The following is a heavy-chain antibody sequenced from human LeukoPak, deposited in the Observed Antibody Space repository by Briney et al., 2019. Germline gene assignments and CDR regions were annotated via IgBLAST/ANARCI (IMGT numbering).Heavy chain of an antibody. J-gene: IGHJ6*03. CDR3: ATRDRAIAVAGTWGIYYYYYMDV. Sequence: PSETLSLTCAVYGGSFSGYYWSWIRQPPGKGLEWIGSIYHSGSTYYNPSLKSRVTISVDTSKNQFSLKLSSVTAADTAVYYCATRDRAIAVAGTWGIYYYYYMDVWGKGTTVTASS. D-gene: IGHD6-19*01. CDR1: GGSFSGYY. V-gene: IGHV4-34*01. CDR2: IYHSGST.